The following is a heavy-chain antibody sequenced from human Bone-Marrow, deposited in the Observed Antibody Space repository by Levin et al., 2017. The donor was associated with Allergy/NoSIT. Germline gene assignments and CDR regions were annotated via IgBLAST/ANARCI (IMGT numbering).Heavy chain of an antibody. CDR1: GFTFSSYG. J-gene: IGHJ6*02. Sequence: PGGSLRLSCAASGFTFSSYGMHWVRQAPGKGLEWVAVIWYDGSNKYYADSVKGRFTISRDNSKNTLYLQMNSLRAEDTAVYYCARGVRLRYYYGMDVWGQGTTVTVSS. D-gene: IGHD4-17*01. V-gene: IGHV3-33*01. CDR2: IWYDGSNK. CDR3: ARGVRLRYYYGMDV.